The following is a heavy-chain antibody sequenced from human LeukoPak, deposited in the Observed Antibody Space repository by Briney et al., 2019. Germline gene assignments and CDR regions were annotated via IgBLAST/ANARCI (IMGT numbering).Heavy chain of an antibody. Sequence: SETLSLTCAVYGGSFSGYYWSWIRQPPGKGLEWIGEINHSGSTNYNPSLKSRVTISVDTSKNQFSLKLSSVTAADTAVYYCARGLRGVQQLVRAFYGMDVWGQGTTVTVSS. CDR3: ARGLRGVQQLVRAFYGMDV. J-gene: IGHJ6*02. CDR2: INHSGST. V-gene: IGHV4-34*01. D-gene: IGHD6-13*01. CDR1: GGSFSGYY.